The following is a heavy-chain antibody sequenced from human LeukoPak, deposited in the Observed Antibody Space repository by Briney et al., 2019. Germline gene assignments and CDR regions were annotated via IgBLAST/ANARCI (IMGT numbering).Heavy chain of an antibody. CDR1: GFTFSSYS. V-gene: IGHV3-21*04. J-gene: IGHJ4*02. Sequence: GGSLRLSCAASGFTFSSYSMYWVRQAPGKGLEWVSSITSSSSYIYYADSMKGRFTISRDNSKNTLYLQMNSLRAEDTAVYYCAKNRGYCSGGSCYFDYWGQGTLVTVSS. D-gene: IGHD2-15*01. CDR3: AKNRGYCSGGSCYFDY. CDR2: ITSSSSYI.